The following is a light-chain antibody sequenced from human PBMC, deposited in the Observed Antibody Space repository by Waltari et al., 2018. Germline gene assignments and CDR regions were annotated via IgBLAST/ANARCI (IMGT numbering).Light chain of an antibody. J-gene: IGKJ2*01. Sequence: EIVMTQSPATLSVSPGERATLSCRASQSIRSNLAWYREKPGQAPRLLIYGASFRATGIPARFSGSGFGTEFTLTISSLQSEDFAIYYCQQYDNWPPITFGQGTKLEMK. CDR1: QSIRSN. CDR3: QQYDNWPPIT. CDR2: GAS. V-gene: IGKV3-15*01.